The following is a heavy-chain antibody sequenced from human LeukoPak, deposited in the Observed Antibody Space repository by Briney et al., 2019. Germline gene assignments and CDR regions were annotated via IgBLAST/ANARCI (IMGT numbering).Heavy chain of an antibody. J-gene: IGHJ4*02. CDR1: GFTFSSYG. CDR3: AKERDTAMVTIDY. Sequence: GGSLRLSCAASGFTFSSYGMHWVRQAPGKGLERVAFIRYDGSNKYYADSVKGRFTISRDNSKNTLYLQMNSLRAEDTAVYYCAKERDTAMVTIDYWGQGTLVTVSS. D-gene: IGHD5-18*01. V-gene: IGHV3-30*02. CDR2: IRYDGSNK.